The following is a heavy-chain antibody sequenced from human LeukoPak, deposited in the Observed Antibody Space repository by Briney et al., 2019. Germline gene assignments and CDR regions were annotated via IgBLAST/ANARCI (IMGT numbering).Heavy chain of an antibody. J-gene: IGHJ5*02. CDR2: IYPGDSDT. CDR3: ARHGQSTAMVTNWFDP. Sequence: GESLKTSCKGSGYSFTSYWIGWVRQMPGKGLEWMGIIYPGDSDTRYSPSFQGQVTISADKSISTAYLQWSSLKASDTAMYYCARHGQSTAMVTNWFDPWGQGTLVTVSS. CDR1: GYSFTSYW. V-gene: IGHV5-51*01. D-gene: IGHD5-18*01.